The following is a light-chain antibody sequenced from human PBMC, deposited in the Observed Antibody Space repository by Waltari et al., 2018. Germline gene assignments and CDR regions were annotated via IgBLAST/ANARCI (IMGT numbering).Light chain of an antibody. CDR1: QSVSSIY. V-gene: IGKV3-20*01. CDR3: QQYGTSPPMYT. CDR2: GAS. J-gene: IGKJ2*01. Sequence: EIVLTQTPGTLSLSPGEGATLSCRASQSVSSIYLAWYQQKPGRAPRLLIYGASNRATGILDRFSGSGSGTDFSLTISSLEPEDFAVYYCQQYGTSPPMYTFGQGTNLEIK.